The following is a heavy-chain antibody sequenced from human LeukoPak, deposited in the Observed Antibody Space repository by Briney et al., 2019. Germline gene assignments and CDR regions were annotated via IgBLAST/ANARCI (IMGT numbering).Heavy chain of an antibody. Sequence: SETLSLTCTVSGDSISSSSYYWGWIRQPPXXXXXXXXXXYYSGSTYYNPSLKSRVTISVDTSKNQFSLKLSSVTAADTAVYYCARHDYDFWSQRLSWFDPWGQGTLVTVSS. J-gene: IGHJ5*02. CDR2: XYYSGST. CDR1: GDSISSSSYY. D-gene: IGHD3-3*01. V-gene: IGHV4-39*01. CDR3: ARHDYDFWSQRLSWFDP.